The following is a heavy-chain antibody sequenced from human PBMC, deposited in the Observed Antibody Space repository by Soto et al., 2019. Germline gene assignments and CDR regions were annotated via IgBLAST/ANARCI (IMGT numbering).Heavy chain of an antibody. J-gene: IGHJ4*02. CDR3: AISGYYDSSGPWPPDY. D-gene: IGHD3-22*01. CDR1: GGSVSSGSYC. CDR2: IYYSGST. Sequence: PSETLSLTCTVSGGSVSSGSYCWTWIRQPPGKGLDWIGCIYYSGSTSYNPSLKSRVTISVDTSKNQFSLKLTSVTAADAAVYYCAISGYYDSSGPWPPDYWGQGTLVTVSS. V-gene: IGHV4-61*01.